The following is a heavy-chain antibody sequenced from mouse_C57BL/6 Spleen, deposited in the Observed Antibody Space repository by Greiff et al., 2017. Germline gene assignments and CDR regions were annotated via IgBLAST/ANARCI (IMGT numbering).Heavy chain of an antibody. J-gene: IGHJ2*01. CDR2: IDPSDSYT. CDR3: ASGGTTVVATDY. Sequence: QVQLQQPGAELVMPGASVKLSCTASGYTFTSYWMHWVKRRPGQGLEWIGEIDPSDSYTNYNQKFKGKSTLTVDKSSSTAYMQLSSLTSEDSAVYYCASGGTTVVATDYWGQGTTLTVSS. CDR1: GYTFTSYW. D-gene: IGHD1-1*01. V-gene: IGHV1-69*01.